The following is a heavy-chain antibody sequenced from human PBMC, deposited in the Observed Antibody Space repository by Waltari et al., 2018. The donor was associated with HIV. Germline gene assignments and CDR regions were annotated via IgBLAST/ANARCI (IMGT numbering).Heavy chain of an antibody. CDR3: ARGPYNAGWFPLEY. D-gene: IGHD6-19*01. V-gene: IGHV3-21*01. CDR1: GFTFISSS. J-gene: IGHJ4*02. CDR2: ITVSGST. Sequence: EVLLVESGGGLVKGGGSLRLSCAASGFTFISSSMNWFPPAPGKGLEWVSAITVSGSTYYADSVKGRFSISRDNAKNSLYLQMDSLRAEDTALFYCARGPYNAGWFPLEYWGQGTLVTVSS.